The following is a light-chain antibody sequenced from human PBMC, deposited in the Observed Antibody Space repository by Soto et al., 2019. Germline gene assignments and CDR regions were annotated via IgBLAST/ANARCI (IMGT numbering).Light chain of an antibody. J-gene: IGLJ2*01. Sequence: QSVLTQPASVSGSPGQSLTISCTGTSSDVGGYNFVSWYQQHPGKAPKLMIYEVSDRPSGVSYRFSGSKSGNTASLTISGLQAEDEADYYCSSYTSSSTLVFGGGTKLTVL. CDR3: SSYTSSSTLV. CDR2: EVS. CDR1: SSDVGGYNF. V-gene: IGLV2-14*01.